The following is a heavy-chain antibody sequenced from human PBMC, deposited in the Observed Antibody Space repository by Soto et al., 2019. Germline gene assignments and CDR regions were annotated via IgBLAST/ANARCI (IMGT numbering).Heavy chain of an antibody. CDR1: GGTFSRYA. D-gene: IGHD3-10*01. CDR2: IIPIFGTA. CDR3: ARDYRGNYYGSGSYHSGYGMDV. V-gene: IGHV1-69*13. J-gene: IGHJ6*02. Sequence: SVKDSCEASGGTFSRYAISWVRQAPGQGLEWMGGIIPIFGTANYAQKFQGRVTITADESTSTAYMELSSLRSEDTAVYYCARDYRGNYYGSGSYHSGYGMDVWGQGTTVTVSS.